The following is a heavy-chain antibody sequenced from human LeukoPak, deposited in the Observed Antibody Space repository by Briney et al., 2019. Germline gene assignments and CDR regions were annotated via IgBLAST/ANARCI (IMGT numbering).Heavy chain of an antibody. CDR3: ARAAGDYGDYDYFYYMDV. CDR2: INPTSGGT. D-gene: IGHD4-17*01. CDR1: GYTFTSYG. Sequence: GASVKVSCKASGYTFTSYGISWVRQAPGQGLEWMGWINPTSGGTKYAQKFQGRVTMTRDTSISTAYMELNTLRSDDTAMYYCARAAGDYGDYDYFYYMDVWGKGTTVTISS. J-gene: IGHJ6*03. V-gene: IGHV1-2*02.